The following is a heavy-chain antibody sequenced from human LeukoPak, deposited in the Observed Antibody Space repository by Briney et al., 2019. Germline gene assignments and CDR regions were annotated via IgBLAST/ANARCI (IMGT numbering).Heavy chain of an antibody. J-gene: IGHJ6*02. V-gene: IGHV1-2*02. CDR3: ARAYYGDYETPGYYYYYGMDV. D-gene: IGHD4-17*01. CDR1: GYTFTSYD. CDR2: INPNSGGT. Sequence: ASVKVSCKASGYTFTSYDINWVRQAPGQGLEWMGWINPNSGGTNYAQKFQGRVTMTRDTSISTAYMELSRLRSDDTAVYYCARAYYGDYETPGYYYYYGMDVWGQGTTVTVSS.